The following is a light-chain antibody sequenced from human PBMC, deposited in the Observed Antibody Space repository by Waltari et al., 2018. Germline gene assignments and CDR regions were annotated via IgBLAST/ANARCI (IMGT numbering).Light chain of an antibody. CDR1: PIGSKR. J-gene: IGLJ2*01. Sequence: SYVLTQPPSVSVAPGKTAKITCVGHPIGSKRVHWDQQKQGQPPVLVINYDSDRPSGIPERVSGSNSGNTATLTISRVEAGDESDYYCQVWDGSSDHSVVFGGGTKLTVL. CDR2: YDS. V-gene: IGLV3-21*04. CDR3: QVWDGSSDHSVV.